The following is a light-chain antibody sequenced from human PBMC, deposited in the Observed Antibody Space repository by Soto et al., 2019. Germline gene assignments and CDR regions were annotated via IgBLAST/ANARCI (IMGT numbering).Light chain of an antibody. CDR3: GTWDSRLRVVV. J-gene: IGLJ2*01. Sequence: QSVLTQPPSVSAAPRQKVAISCSGSSSNIGNNYVSWYHRVPGSAPKLLIYDNNERPSGIPDRFSGSKSGTSATLDTTGLPIGDEGDYYCGTWDSRLRVVVFGGGTKLTV. V-gene: IGLV1-51*01. CDR2: DNN. CDR1: SSNIGNNY.